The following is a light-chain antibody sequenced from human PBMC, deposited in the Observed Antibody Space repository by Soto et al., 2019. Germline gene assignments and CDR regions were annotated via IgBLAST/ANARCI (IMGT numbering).Light chain of an antibody. V-gene: IGKV1-5*03. J-gene: IGKJ1*01. Sequence: DIQVTQSTSTLSASVGDRVTITCRISQTISNSLAWFQQKPGKAPKLLIYKASTLEGGVPSRFNGSGSGTEFTLSSSSLQPDDFATYYCQQYNEYSKTFGQGTKVEI. CDR3: QQYNEYSKT. CDR1: QTISNS. CDR2: KAS.